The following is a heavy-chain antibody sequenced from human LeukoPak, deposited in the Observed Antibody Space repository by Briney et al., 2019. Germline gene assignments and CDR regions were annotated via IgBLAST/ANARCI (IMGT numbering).Heavy chain of an antibody. J-gene: IGHJ4*02. D-gene: IGHD6-6*01. Sequence: GESLKISCKGSGYSFNIYWIGWVRKMHGKGLKWMGIIYPGESDTRYSPSFPGQVPISADKPLSTAYLQWGSLKASDTAMYYCAREGRSSSPMDYWGQGTLVTVSS. CDR1: GYSFNIYW. CDR2: IYPGESDT. V-gene: IGHV5-51*04. CDR3: AREGRSSSPMDY.